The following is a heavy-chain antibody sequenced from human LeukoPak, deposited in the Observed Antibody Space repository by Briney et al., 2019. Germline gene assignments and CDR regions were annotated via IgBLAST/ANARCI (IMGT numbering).Heavy chain of an antibody. J-gene: IGHJ4*02. Sequence: SETLSLTCTVSGGSINSYFCGWVRQPARKGLEWIGRIYTTGTTHFNPSLRSRLTMSVDTSKNLFYLNLSSVTAADTAVYYCARQGYGASWYHLDYWGRGTLVTVSS. CDR3: ARQGYGASWYHLDY. D-gene: IGHD6-13*01. V-gene: IGHV4-4*07. CDR2: IYTTGTT. CDR1: GGSINSYF.